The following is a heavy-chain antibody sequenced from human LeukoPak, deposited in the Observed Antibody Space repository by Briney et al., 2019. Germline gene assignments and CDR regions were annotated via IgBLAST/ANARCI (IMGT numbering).Heavy chain of an antibody. CDR2: ISSSGSTI. D-gene: IGHD3-22*01. V-gene: IGHV3-48*04. CDR1: GFTFSSYG. J-gene: IGHJ4*02. CDR3: ARGTYYYDSSGYYYFDY. Sequence: GRSLRLSCAASGFTFSSYGMHWVRQAPGKGLEWVSYISSSGSTIYYADSVKGRFTISRDNAKNSLYLQMNSLRAEDTAVYYCARGTYYYDSSGYYYFDYWGQGTLVTVSS.